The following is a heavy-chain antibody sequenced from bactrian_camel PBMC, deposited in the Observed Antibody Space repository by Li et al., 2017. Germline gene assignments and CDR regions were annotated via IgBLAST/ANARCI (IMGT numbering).Heavy chain of an antibody. CDR2: IRTGDGRT. J-gene: IGHJ4*01. D-gene: IGHD3*01. Sequence: HVQLVESGGGAVQPGGSLRLSCASSGNIFTHNYIAWFRQAPGKEPEGIAAIRTGDGRTFYTPSARERFTISRDLAKNTVYLQMNSLKPEDTAMYYCAAEDTIRATAIQALGVQVIPDYHYRGQGTQVTV. CDR1: GNIFTHNY. CDR3: AAEDTIRATAIQALGVQVIPDYHY. V-gene: IGHV3S54*01.